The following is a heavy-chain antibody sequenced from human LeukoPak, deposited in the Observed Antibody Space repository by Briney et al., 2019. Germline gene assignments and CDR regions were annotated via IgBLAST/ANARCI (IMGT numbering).Heavy chain of an antibody. V-gene: IGHV1-69*02. CDR3: ASYCSSTSCYSRGGIDYYMDV. CDR2: IIPILGIA. CDR1: GGTFSSYT. Sequence: SVKVSCXASGGTFSSYTISWVRQAPGQGLEWMGRIIPILGIANYAQKFQDRVTITADKSTSTAYMELSSLRSEDTAVYYCASYCSSTSCYSRGGIDYYMDVWGKGTTVTVSS. J-gene: IGHJ6*03. D-gene: IGHD2-2*01.